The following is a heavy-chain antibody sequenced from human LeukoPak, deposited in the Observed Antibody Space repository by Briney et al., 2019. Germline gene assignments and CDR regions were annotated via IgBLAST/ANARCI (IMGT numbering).Heavy chain of an antibody. CDR2: IKQDGSEE. D-gene: IGHD2-15*01. CDR3: ARIGYASSTFDY. CDR1: GFTFSSYS. V-gene: IGHV3-7*01. J-gene: IGHJ4*02. Sequence: GGSLRLSCAASGFTFSSYSMNWVRQAPGKGREWVANIKQDGSEEHYVDSLKGRFTISRDNAKNSLYLEMDSLRAEDTAVYYCARIGYASSTFDYWGQGTLVIVSS.